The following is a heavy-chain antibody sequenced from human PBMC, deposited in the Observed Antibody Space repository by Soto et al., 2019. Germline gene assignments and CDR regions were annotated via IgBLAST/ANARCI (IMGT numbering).Heavy chain of an antibody. J-gene: IGHJ4*02. D-gene: IGHD2-2*01. CDR2: ISTYNRDT. CDR3: ERTEGSSTRGDY. CDR1: GYSFTTYG. V-gene: IGHV1-18*01. Sequence: QVQLVQSGAEVKKPGASVRVSCKASGYSFTTYGVTWVRQAPGQGHEWMGWISTYNRDTRAAQQHQGRVTLTTDTSTNAAHMELRSLRSDDTAIYYCERTEGSSTRGDYWGQGTLVTVSS.